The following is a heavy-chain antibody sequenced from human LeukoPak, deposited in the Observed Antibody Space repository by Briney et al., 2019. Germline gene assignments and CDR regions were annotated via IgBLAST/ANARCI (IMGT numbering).Heavy chain of an antibody. V-gene: IGHV3-30*18. CDR3: AKAGRSGGHYFDY. Sequence: PGGSLRLSCAASGFTFSSYGMHWVRQAPGKGLGWVAVISYDGSNKYYADSVKGRFTISRDNSKNTLYLQMNSLRAEDTAVYYCAKAGRSGGHYFDYWGQGTLVTVSS. D-gene: IGHD6-25*01. CDR1: GFTFSSYG. CDR2: ISYDGSNK. J-gene: IGHJ4*02.